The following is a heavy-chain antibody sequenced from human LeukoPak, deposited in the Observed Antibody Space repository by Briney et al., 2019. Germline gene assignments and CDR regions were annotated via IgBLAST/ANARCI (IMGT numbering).Heavy chain of an antibody. CDR2: IRQDESAK. J-gene: IGHJ4*02. Sequence: GGSLRLSCAASGFTFSSYWMTWVGQAPGKGLEWVASIRQDESAKHYVDSVKGRFTVSRDNANNSLFLQMNSLRADDTAVYYCTRDQLGMLDYWGLGTLVTVSS. CDR1: GFTFSSYW. CDR3: TRDQLGMLDY. D-gene: IGHD7-27*01. V-gene: IGHV3-7*01.